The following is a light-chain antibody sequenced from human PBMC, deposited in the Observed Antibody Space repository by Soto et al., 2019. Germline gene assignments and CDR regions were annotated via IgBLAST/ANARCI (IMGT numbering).Light chain of an antibody. V-gene: IGKV1-9*01. CDR1: QGITSY. Sequence: IQVTQSPSSLSASVGDRVTITCRASQGITSYLAWYQQKPGKAPKLLIYAASALQTGVSSRFSGSGYGTDFARTISNLQPEDFATYFCQQLYSYPLTCGGGTTVEF. CDR2: AAS. J-gene: IGKJ4*01. CDR3: QQLYSYPLT.